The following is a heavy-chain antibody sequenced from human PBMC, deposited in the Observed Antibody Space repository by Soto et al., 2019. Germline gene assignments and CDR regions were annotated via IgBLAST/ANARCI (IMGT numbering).Heavy chain of an antibody. CDR3: AKRGGVVGGSEHPFFEY. CDR1: GVIFSNYG. CDR2: ISFDGKNR. Sequence: PGGSLRHPCAASGVIFSNYGMHWVRQAPGKGLEWVALISFDGKNRNYADSVKGRFTIYRDNPKNTLYLEMNSLRPEDTAFYYCAKRGGVVGGSEHPFFEYWGQGTMVTVSS. J-gene: IGHJ4*02. V-gene: IGHV3-30*18. D-gene: IGHD2-15*01.